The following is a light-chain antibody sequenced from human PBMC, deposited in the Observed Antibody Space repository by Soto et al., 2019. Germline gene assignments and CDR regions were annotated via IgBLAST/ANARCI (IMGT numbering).Light chain of an antibody. CDR1: HGISSH. V-gene: IGKV1-8*01. CDR2: TAS. J-gene: IGKJ4*01. CDR3: HQYFSYPLT. Sequence: AIRMTQSPSSFSASTGDRVTITCRASHGISSHLAWYQVKPGKAPRLLIYTASYLESGVPSRFSGSGSGTDFTLTISSLQSEDFAVYYCHQYFSYPLTFGGGTKVEIK.